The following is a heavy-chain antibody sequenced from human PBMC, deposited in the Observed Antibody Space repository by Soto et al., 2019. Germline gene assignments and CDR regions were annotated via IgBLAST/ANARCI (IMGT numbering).Heavy chain of an antibody. CDR3: ARLPYYDFWSGYARPYYYYGMEV. J-gene: IGHJ6*02. CDR2: IYYSGST. CDR1: NGCSSSSTYY. Sequence: SSVPRSLKCSVANGCSSSSTYYCGRIRQPPGKGLEWIGSIYYSGSTYYNPSLKSRVTISVDTSKNQFSLKLSSVTAADTAVYYCARLPYYDFWSGYARPYYYYGMEVGGQGTTVTVSS. V-gene: IGHV4-39*01. D-gene: IGHD3-3*01.